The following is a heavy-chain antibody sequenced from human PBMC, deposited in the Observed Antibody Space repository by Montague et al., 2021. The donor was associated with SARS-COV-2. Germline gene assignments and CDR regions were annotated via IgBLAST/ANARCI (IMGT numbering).Heavy chain of an antibody. Sequence: CAISGDSVSSTSPARNWIRHSPSLDLAWLGRSYFTSKWSSKYALSVKSRLIISPDTSKNQFSLRLMSVTPDDTAVYYCARAYCSSTSCYPIDYWSQGTLVTVSS. CDR1: GDSVSSTSPA. V-gene: IGHV6-1*01. J-gene: IGHJ4*02. CDR2: SYFTSKWSS. D-gene: IGHD2-2*01. CDR3: ARAYCSSTSCYPIDY.